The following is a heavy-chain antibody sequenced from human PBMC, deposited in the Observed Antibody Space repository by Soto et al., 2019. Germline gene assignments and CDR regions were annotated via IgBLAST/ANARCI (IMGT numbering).Heavy chain of an antibody. CDR1: GFTFSSYW. CDR3: ARDTRSSSWSSYYYYYMDV. Sequence: GGSLRLSCAASGFTFSSYWMSWVRQAPGKGLEWVANIKQDGSEKYYVDSVKGRFTISRDNAKNSLYLQMNSLRAEDTAVYYCARDTRSSSWSSYYYYYMDVWGKGTTVTVSS. V-gene: IGHV3-7*01. D-gene: IGHD6-13*01. CDR2: IKQDGSEK. J-gene: IGHJ6*03.